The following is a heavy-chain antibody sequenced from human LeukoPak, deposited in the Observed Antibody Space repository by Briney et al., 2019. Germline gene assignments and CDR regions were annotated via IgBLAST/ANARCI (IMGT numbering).Heavy chain of an antibody. Sequence: GGSLRLSCAASGFIVSDQYMSWIRQAPGKGLEWVAYFSRSGTNIFYADSVKGRFTISRDNAKNSLYLQMNSLRAEDTAVYYCARERRETTMIVVVTPDYWGQGTLVTVSS. D-gene: IGHD3-22*01. CDR1: GFIVSDQY. CDR2: FSRSGTNI. V-gene: IGHV3-11*04. CDR3: ARERRETTMIVVVTPDY. J-gene: IGHJ4*02.